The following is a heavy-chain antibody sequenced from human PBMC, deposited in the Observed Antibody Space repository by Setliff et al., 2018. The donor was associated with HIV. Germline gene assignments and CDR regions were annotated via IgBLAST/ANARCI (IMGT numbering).Heavy chain of an antibody. Sequence: SETLSLTCTVSGGSISSGDYYWSWIRQHPRKGLEWIGYIYYTGSTYYNPSLKSRVTISVDTSKNQFSLKLSSVTAADTAVYYCARNRKVQLERPSVNYDAFDIWGQGTMVTVSS. CDR2: IYYTGST. D-gene: IGHD1-1*01. J-gene: IGHJ3*02. CDR1: GGSISSGDYY. CDR3: ARNRKVQLERPSVNYDAFDI. V-gene: IGHV4-31*03.